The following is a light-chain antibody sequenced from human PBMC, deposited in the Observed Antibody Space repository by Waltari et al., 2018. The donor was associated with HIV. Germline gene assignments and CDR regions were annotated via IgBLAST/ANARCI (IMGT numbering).Light chain of an antibody. Sequence: ATLSCRASQSVDDHLAWYQHKPGQAPRLLIYGASTRATGIPARFSGSGSGTDFTLTINSLQSEDFAVYYCQQYNNWPPAYTFGQGTKLEIK. V-gene: IGKV3-15*01. CDR3: QQYNNWPPAYT. J-gene: IGKJ2*01. CDR1: QSVDDH. CDR2: GAS.